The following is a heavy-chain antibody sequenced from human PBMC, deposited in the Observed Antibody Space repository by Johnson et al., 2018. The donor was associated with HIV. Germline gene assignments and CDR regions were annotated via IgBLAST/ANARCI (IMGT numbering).Heavy chain of an antibody. CDR1: GFTFSRYG. CDR2: MRYNGSDE. Sequence: QVQLVESGGGVVQPGESLRLSCVASGFTFSRYGMHWVRQAPGKGLEWVAFMRYNGSDEYYADSVKGRFTISIDNSKNTLYLQMNSLRVEDTAVYFCAKIAAATALKDAFDFWGRGTMVTVSS. J-gene: IGHJ3*01. D-gene: IGHD6-13*01. V-gene: IGHV3-30*02. CDR3: AKIAAATALKDAFDF.